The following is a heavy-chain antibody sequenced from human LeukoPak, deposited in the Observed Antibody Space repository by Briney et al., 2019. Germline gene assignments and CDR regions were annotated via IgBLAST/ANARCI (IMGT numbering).Heavy chain of an antibody. Sequence: PSETLSLTCAVYGGSFSGYYWRWIRQPPGKGLEWIGEINHSGSTNYNPSLKSRVTISVDTSKNQFSLKLSSVTAADTAVYYCARVRFLEWLSSTYYFDYWGQGTLVTVSS. D-gene: IGHD3-3*01. CDR1: GGSFSGYY. CDR3: ARVRFLEWLSSTYYFDY. CDR2: INHSGST. V-gene: IGHV4-34*01. J-gene: IGHJ4*02.